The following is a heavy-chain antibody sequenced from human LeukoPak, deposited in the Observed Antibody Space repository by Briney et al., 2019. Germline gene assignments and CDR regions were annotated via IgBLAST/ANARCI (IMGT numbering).Heavy chain of an antibody. CDR3: ARDRDSSSSFDY. D-gene: IGHD6-6*01. V-gene: IGHV3-7*05. Sequence: PGGSLRLSCAASGFTFSSNWMSWVRQAPGKGLEWVANIKQDGSEKYYVDSVKGRFTISRDNAKNSLYLQMNSLRAEDTAVYYCARDRDSSSSFDYWGQGTLVTVSS. J-gene: IGHJ4*02. CDR2: IKQDGSEK. CDR1: GFTFSSNW.